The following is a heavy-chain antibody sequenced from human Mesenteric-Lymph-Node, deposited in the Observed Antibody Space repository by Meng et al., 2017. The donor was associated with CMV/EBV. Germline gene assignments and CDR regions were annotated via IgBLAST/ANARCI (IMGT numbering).Heavy chain of an antibody. CDR2: TYYRSKWYN. J-gene: IGHJ4*02. CDR3: AKDQWYYDNTDREHNYFDF. Sequence: LRLSCAISGDSVSSNSAAWNWIRQSPSRGLEWLGRTYYRSKWYNDYAVSVKSRITINPDTSKNQFSLQLNSVTPEDTAVYYCAKDQWYYDNTDREHNYFDFWGQGTLVTVSS. V-gene: IGHV6-1*01. CDR1: GDSVSSNSAA. D-gene: IGHD3-22*01.